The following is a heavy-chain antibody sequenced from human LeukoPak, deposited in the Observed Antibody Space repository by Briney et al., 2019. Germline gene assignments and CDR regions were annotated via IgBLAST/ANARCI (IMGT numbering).Heavy chain of an antibody. CDR1: GYTFTSYG. CDR3: ARDPIITSASVVAEVAAFDI. CDR2: ISAYNGNT. V-gene: IGHV1-18*01. J-gene: IGHJ3*02. Sequence: GASVTVSFLASGYTFTSYGISWVRQAPGQGLEWMGWISAYNGNTNYVQKLQGRVTMATDTSTSTAYMELRSLRSDETAVYYCARDPIITSASVVAEVAAFDIWGQGTMVTVSS. D-gene: IGHD2-15*01.